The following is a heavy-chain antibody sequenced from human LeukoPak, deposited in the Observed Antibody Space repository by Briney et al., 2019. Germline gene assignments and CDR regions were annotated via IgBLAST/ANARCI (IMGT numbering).Heavy chain of an antibody. CDR1: GFTFGDYY. CDR2: ISGSGGST. D-gene: IGHD2-21*01. Sequence: GGSLRLSCAASGFTFGDYYMSWVRQAPGKGLEWVSAISGSGGSTYYADSVKGRFTISRDNSKNTLYLQMNSLRAEDTAVYYCAKDWFAVVAFDYWGQGTLVTVSS. CDR3: AKDWFAVVAFDY. J-gene: IGHJ4*02. V-gene: IGHV3-23*01.